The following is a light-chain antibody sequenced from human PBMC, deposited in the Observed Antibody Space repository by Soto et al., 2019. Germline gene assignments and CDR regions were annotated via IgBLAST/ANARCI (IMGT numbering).Light chain of an antibody. Sequence: EIVLTQSPGTLSLSPGERGTLSCRASQHIASSYLAWYQQKRGQPPRLLIYDASNRATGIPARFSGSGSGTDFTLTISSLEPEDFAVYYCQQRSNWPWTFGQGTKVE. J-gene: IGKJ1*01. V-gene: IGKV3-11*01. CDR2: DAS. CDR3: QQRSNWPWT. CDR1: QHIASSY.